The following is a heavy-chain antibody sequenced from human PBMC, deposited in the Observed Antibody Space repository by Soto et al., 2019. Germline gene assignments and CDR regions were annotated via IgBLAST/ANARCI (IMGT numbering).Heavy chain of an antibody. J-gene: IGHJ4*02. V-gene: IGHV3-21*06. CDR1: GFTFSRST. D-gene: IGHD3-10*01. CDR2: ISSSSSYI. CDR3: ARDIGEMSAV. Sequence: GGSLRLSCTGSGFTFSRSTMTWVRQGPGKGLEWVSSISSSSSYIYFADSLKGRFTISRDNAKNSLYLQMNSLRAEDTAVYYCARDIGEMSAVWGQGTQVTVSS.